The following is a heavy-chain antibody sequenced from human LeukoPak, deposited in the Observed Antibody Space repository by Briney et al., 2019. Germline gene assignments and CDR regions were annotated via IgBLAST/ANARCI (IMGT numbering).Heavy chain of an antibody. V-gene: IGHV3-66*01. J-gene: IGHJ3*02. Sequence: GGSLRLSCAASGFTVSSNYMSWVRQAPGKGLEWVSVIYSGGSTYYADSVKGRFTISRDNSKNTLYLQMNSLRAEDTAVYYCASYCYDSSGYPPDDAFDIWGQGTMVTVSS. D-gene: IGHD3-22*01. CDR3: ASYCYDSSGYPPDDAFDI. CDR1: GFTVSSNY. CDR2: IYSGGST.